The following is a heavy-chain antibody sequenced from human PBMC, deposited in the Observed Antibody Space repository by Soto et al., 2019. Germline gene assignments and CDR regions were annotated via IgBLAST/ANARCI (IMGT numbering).Heavy chain of an antibody. Sequence: GESLKISCTGFGYTFTTFWISWVRQMPGRGLEWMGRIDPRDSYTKYSPSFEGHVTISADKSTRTAYLQWGSLKASDTAMYYCARLYCSSSTCDSWFDPWGQGTLVTVS. J-gene: IGHJ5*02. CDR1: GYTFTTFW. D-gene: IGHD2-2*01. CDR3: ARLYCSSSTCDSWFDP. CDR2: IDPRDSYT. V-gene: IGHV5-10-1*01.